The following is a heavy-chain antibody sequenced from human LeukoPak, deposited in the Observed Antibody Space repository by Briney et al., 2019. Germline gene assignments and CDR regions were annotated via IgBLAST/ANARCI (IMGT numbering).Heavy chain of an antibody. D-gene: IGHD1-26*01. CDR2: INPSGGNT. Sequence: ASVKVSCKASGYTFTSYYMHWVRQAPGQGLEWMGIINPSGGNTKYSQKFQGRVTITRDTSASTAYMELSSLRSEDTAVYYCARDPDISGSKGLDYWGQGTLVTVSS. J-gene: IGHJ4*02. CDR3: ARDPDISGSKGLDY. V-gene: IGHV1-46*01. CDR1: GYTFTSYY.